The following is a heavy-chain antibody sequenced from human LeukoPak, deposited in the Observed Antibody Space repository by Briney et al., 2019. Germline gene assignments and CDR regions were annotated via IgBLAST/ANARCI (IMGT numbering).Heavy chain of an antibody. CDR3: ARSSESYDSSGYYSYYFDY. CDR1: GGSISSSSYY. D-gene: IGHD3-22*01. Sequence: PSETLSLTCTVSGGSISSSSYYWGWIRQPPGKGLEWIGFIYYSGSTHYKPSLKSRGTISVDTSKNQYSLKLSSVTAADTAVYYCARSSESYDSSGYYSYYFDYWGQGTLVTVSS. J-gene: IGHJ4*02. CDR2: IYYSGST. V-gene: IGHV4-61*05.